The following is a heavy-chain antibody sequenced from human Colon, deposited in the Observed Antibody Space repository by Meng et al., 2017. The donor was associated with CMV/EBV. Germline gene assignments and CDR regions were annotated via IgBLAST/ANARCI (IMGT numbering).Heavy chain of an antibody. CDR3: SPVDDY. D-gene: IGHD2-2*01. CDR1: GFSLSDRW. J-gene: IGHJ4*02. V-gene: IGHV3-74*01. Sequence: GESLKISCAVSGFSLSDRWMHWVRQAPGKGLEWVSGGNGDGSNVFYADFVKGRFTISRDYTKNTVYLQMNSLRAEDTAVYYCSPVDDYRGRGTLVTVSS. CDR2: GNGDGSNV.